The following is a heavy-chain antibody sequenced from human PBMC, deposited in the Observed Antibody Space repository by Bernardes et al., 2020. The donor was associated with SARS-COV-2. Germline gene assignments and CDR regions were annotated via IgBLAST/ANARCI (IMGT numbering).Heavy chain of an antibody. CDR1: GYTLTELS. CDR2: FDPEDGET. CDR3: ATIPSNWGSSYSGWYFDL. D-gene: IGHD7-27*01. J-gene: IGHJ2*01. Sequence: ALVKVSCKVSGYTLTELSMHWVRQAPGKGLEWMGGFDPEDGETIYAQKFQGRVTMTEDTSTDTAYMELSSLRSEDTAVYYCATIPSNWGSSYSGWYFDLWGRGTLVTVSS. V-gene: IGHV1-24*01.